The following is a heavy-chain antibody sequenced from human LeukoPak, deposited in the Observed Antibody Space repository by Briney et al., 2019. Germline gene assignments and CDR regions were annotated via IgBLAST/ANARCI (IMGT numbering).Heavy chain of an antibody. Sequence: GGSLRLSCAASGFTFSSYWMSWVRQAPGKGLEGVANIKQDGSEKYYVDSVKGRFTISRDNAKNSLYLQMNSLRAEDTAVYYCARDAASCSLMRCYYYYGMDVWGQETTVTVSS. CDR1: GFTFSSYW. CDR2: IKQDGSEK. D-gene: IGHD2-2*01. CDR3: ARDAASCSLMRCYYYYGMDV. V-gene: IGHV3-7*01. J-gene: IGHJ6*02.